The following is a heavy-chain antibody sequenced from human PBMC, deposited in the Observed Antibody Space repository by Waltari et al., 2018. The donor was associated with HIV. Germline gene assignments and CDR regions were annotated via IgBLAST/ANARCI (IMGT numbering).Heavy chain of an antibody. CDR1: GYTFTGYH. CDR2: INPKSEGT. V-gene: IGHV1-2*02. Sequence: QVQLVQSGAEVKKPGASVKVSCKASGYTFTGYHMHWGRQAPGQGLEWMGWINPKSEGTNYAQKFQGRVTMTRDTSTSTAYMELSRLRSDDTALYYCARDRIAVTGSYYYGMDVWGQGTTVTVSS. J-gene: IGHJ6*02. D-gene: IGHD6-19*01. CDR3: ARDRIAVTGSYYYGMDV.